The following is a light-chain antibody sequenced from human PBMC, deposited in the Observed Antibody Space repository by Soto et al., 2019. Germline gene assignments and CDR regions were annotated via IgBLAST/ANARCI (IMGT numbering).Light chain of an antibody. CDR2: DAS. CDR3: QQYDRLVT. J-gene: IGKJ1*01. V-gene: IGKV1-33*01. Sequence: DVQMTQSTSSRSASIGDRVTITCQASQDIRKYLNWYQQKPGKAPDLLIHDASNLETGVPSRFSGSGSGTLFTFTISSLQPEDIATYYCQQYDRLVTFGRGTKV. CDR1: QDIRKY.